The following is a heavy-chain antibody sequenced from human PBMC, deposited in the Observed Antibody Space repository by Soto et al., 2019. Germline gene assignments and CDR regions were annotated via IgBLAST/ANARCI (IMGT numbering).Heavy chain of an antibody. J-gene: IGHJ5*02. V-gene: IGHV3-48*02. CDR3: ARGLSATGWYSEANWFDP. D-gene: IGHD6-19*01. CDR2: IGNNTDTV. CDR1: GFTFNNYC. Sequence: EVQLVESGGGLVQPGGSLRLSCAASGFTFNNYCMNWVRQAPGKGLEWVAHIGNNTDTVHYTDSVRGRFTISRDNAKSSLYLQMNSLTDADTAIYYCARGLSATGWYSEANWFDPWGQGTLVTVSS.